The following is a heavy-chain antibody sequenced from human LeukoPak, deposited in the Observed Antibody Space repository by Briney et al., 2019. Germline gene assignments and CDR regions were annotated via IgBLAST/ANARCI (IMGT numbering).Heavy chain of an antibody. D-gene: IGHD3-10*01. CDR3: AREGSNGSGSYYKIDY. CDR2: ISAYNGNT. V-gene: IGHV1-18*01. J-gene: IGHJ4*02. CDR1: GYTFTSYG. Sequence: ASVKVSCKASGYTFTSYGISWVRQAPGQGLEWMGWISAYNGNTNYAQKLQGRVTMTTDTSTSTAYMELRSLRSNDTAVYYCAREGSNGSGSYYKIDYWGQGTLVTVSS.